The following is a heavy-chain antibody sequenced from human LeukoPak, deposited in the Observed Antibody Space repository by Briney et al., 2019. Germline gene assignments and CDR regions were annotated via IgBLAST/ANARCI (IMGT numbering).Heavy chain of an antibody. CDR1: GGTFNSYA. CDR3: ARAPEMATIPFDY. D-gene: IGHD5-24*01. V-gene: IGHV1-69*01. J-gene: IGHJ4*02. Sequence: GASVKVSCKASGGTFNSYAISWVRQAPGQGLEWMGGIIPIFGTANYAQKFQGRVTITADESTSTAYMELSSLRSEDTAVYYCARAPEMATIPFDYWGQGTLVTVSS. CDR2: IIPIFGTA.